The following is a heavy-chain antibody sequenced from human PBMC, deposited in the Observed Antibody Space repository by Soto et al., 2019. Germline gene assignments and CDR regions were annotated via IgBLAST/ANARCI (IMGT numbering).Heavy chain of an antibody. D-gene: IGHD2-2*01. J-gene: IGHJ4*02. Sequence: GVSTRLSIEASGLTFSSYALSWVRQTTGKGLEWVSGISGGGGTTYYADSVKGRFTISRDNSKNTLYLQMTSLRAEDTAVYYCAKDLISSTSDCYGLQDYWGQGTQVTVSS. V-gene: IGHV3-23*01. CDR1: GLTFSSYA. CDR2: ISGGGGTT. CDR3: AKDLISSTSDCYGLQDY.